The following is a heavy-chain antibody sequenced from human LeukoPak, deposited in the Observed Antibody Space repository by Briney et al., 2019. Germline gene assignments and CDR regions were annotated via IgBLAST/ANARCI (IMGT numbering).Heavy chain of an antibody. Sequence: GGSLRLSCAASGFTFTSYVMSGPRQAPGKGLEWLSAISGSGASTYCADCVKGRFTISRDISKNTLYLQMNSLRAEDTAVYYCAKSIVELLRLRCFDCWGQGTLVTVSS. V-gene: IGHV3-23*01. J-gene: IGHJ4*02. D-gene: IGHD5-12*01. CDR1: GFTFTSYV. CDR2: ISGSGAST. CDR3: AKSIVELLRLRCFDC.